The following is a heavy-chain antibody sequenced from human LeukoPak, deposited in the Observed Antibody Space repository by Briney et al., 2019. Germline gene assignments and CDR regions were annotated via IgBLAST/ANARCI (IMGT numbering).Heavy chain of an antibody. J-gene: IGHJ4*02. CDR3: ARGGLGYCSSTSCHKAIYFDY. Sequence: GGSLRLSCAASGFTFSSYSMNWVRQAPGKGLEWVSSISSSSSYIYYADSVKGRFTISRDNAKNSLYLQMNSLRAEDTAVYYCARGGLGYCSSTSCHKAIYFDYWDQGTLVTVSS. V-gene: IGHV3-21*01. CDR2: ISSSSSYI. D-gene: IGHD2-2*02. CDR1: GFTFSSYS.